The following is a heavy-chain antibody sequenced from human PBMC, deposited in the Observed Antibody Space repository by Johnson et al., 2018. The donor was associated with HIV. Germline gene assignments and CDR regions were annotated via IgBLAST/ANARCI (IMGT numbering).Heavy chain of an antibody. V-gene: IGHV3-30*03. CDR1: GFTFSSYG. J-gene: IGHJ3*02. Sequence: QMLLVESGGGVVQPGRSLRLSCAASGFTFSSYGMHWVRQAPGKGLEWVAVISYDGSNKYYTDPVKGRFTISRDNSKNALYLQMHNLTTEDTAVYYCARGVDGAFDIWGQGTMVTVS. CDR3: ARGVDGAFDI. CDR2: ISYDGSNK. D-gene: IGHD3-10*01.